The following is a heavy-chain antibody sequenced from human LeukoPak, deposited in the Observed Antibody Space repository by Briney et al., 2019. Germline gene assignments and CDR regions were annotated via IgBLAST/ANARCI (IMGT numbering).Heavy chain of an antibody. D-gene: IGHD2-2*01. V-gene: IGHV3-66*02. CDR2: LYSGGRT. CDR1: GFPFSSYW. CDR3: AKDFGWCSSTSCYASRGPYYYYYGMDV. J-gene: IGHJ6*02. Sequence: PGGSLRLSCAASGFPFSSYWMAWVRQAPGKGLEWVSRLYSGGRTDYADSVKGRFTISRDNSKNTLYLQMNSLRAEDTAVYYCAKDFGWCSSTSCYASRGPYYYYYGMDVWGQGTTVTVSS.